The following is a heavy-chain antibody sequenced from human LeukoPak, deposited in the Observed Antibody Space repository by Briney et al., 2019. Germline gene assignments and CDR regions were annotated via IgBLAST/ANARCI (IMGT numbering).Heavy chain of an antibody. CDR3: ARDLHQLLQIRYQLLSVGFDY. D-gene: IGHD2-2*01. Sequence: PGGSLRLSCAASGFTFSSYSMNWVRQAPGKGLEWVSSISSSSSYIYYADSVKGRFTISRDNAKNSLYLQMNSLRAEDTAVYYCARDLHQLLQIRYQLLSVGFDYWGQGTLVTVSS. J-gene: IGHJ4*02. CDR2: ISSSSSYI. V-gene: IGHV3-21*01. CDR1: GFTFSSYS.